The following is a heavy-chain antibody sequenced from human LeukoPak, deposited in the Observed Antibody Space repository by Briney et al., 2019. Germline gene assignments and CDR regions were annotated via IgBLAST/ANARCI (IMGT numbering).Heavy chain of an antibody. Sequence: PGGSLRLSCAASGFTSSSYGMSWVRQAPGKGLEWVSAISGSGGSTYYTDSVKGRFTISRDSSKNRLYLQMNSLRAEDTAVYYCTKGLGHSTSVDYWGQGTLVTVSS. CDR1: GFTSSSYG. CDR2: ISGSGGST. V-gene: IGHV3-23*01. CDR3: TKGLGHSTSVDY. J-gene: IGHJ4*02. D-gene: IGHD6-6*01.